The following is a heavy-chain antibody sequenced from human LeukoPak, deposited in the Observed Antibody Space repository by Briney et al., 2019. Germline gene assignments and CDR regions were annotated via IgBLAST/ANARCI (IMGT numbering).Heavy chain of an antibody. CDR1: GFTFSSYG. J-gene: IGHJ4*02. CDR2: ISSGGSDI. V-gene: IGHV3-21*05. Sequence: GGSLRLSCAASGFTFSSYGMHWVRQAPGKGLEWISYISSGGSDIYYADFVKGRFTISRDNAKNSLYLQMNSLRAEDTALYYCARDTLKYSSSADYWGQGTLVTVSS. CDR3: ARDTLKYSSSADY. D-gene: IGHD6-6*01.